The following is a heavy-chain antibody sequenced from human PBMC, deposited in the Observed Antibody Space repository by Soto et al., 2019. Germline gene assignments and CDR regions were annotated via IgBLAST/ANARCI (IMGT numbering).Heavy chain of an antibody. CDR3: ARASWFGELYYFDY. Sequence: SETLSLTCTVSGGSISSGGYYWSWIRQHPGKGLEWIGYIYYSGSTYYNPSLKSRVTISVDTSKNQFSLKLSSVTAADTAVYYCARASWFGELYYFDYWGQGTLVTVSS. CDR2: IYYSGST. J-gene: IGHJ4*02. V-gene: IGHV4-31*03. CDR1: GGSISSGGYY. D-gene: IGHD3-10*01.